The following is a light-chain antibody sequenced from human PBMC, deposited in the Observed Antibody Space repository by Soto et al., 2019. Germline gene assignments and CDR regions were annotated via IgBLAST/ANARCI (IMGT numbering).Light chain of an antibody. CDR2: EVY. V-gene: IGLV2-8*01. J-gene: IGLJ1*01. CDR1: SSDVGGYNY. Sequence: QSVLTQPPSASGSPGQSVTISCTGTSSDVGGYNYVSWYQHHPGKAPKLIIYEVYKRPSGVPDRFSGSKSGNTAALTVSGLQAEDEADYYCSSYVGTNSYVFGTRTKLTVL. CDR3: SSYVGTNSYV.